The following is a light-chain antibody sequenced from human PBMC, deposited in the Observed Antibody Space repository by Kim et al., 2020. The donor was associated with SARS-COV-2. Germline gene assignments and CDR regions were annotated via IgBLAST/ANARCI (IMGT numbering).Light chain of an antibody. CDR3: QAWDSSTHNYV. J-gene: IGLJ1*01. V-gene: IGLV3-1*01. CDR2: QDN. CDR1: KLGDKY. Sequence: SYELTQPPSVSVSPGQTASITCSGYKLGDKYVSWYQQKPGQSPVVVIYQDNQRPSGIPERFSGSNSGNTATLTISGTQAMDEADYYCQAWDSSTHNYVFGAGTKVNAL.